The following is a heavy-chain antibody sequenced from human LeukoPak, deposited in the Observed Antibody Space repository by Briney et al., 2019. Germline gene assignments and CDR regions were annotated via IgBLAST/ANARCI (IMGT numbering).Heavy chain of an antibody. CDR3: GRDVRGMTTAYFDS. J-gene: IGHJ4*02. CDR2: INAGNGDT. V-gene: IGHV1-3*01. Sequence: ASVKVSCKASGYTFTSYAMHWVRQAPGQRLEWMGWINAGNGDTKYSQKFQGRVTITRDTSASTGYMELNSLRSEDTAVYYCGRDVRGMTTAYFDSWGQGTLVTVSS. CDR1: GYTFTSYA. D-gene: IGHD4-11*01.